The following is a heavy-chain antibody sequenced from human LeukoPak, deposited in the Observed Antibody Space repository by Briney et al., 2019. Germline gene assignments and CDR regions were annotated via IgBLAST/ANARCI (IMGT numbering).Heavy chain of an antibody. CDR1: GFTFSSYA. Sequence: GGSLRLSCAASGFTFSSYAMHWVRQAPGKGLEWVAVISYDGSNKYYADSVKGRFTISRDNSKNTLYLQMNSLRAEDTAVCYCAREVGSGAFDIWGQGTMVTVSS. CDR3: AREVGSGAFDI. J-gene: IGHJ3*02. CDR2: ISYDGSNK. V-gene: IGHV3-30-3*01. D-gene: IGHD6-19*01.